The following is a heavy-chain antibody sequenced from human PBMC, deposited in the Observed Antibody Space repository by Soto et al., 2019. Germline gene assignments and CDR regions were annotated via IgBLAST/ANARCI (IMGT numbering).Heavy chain of an antibody. J-gene: IGHJ6*02. Sequence: GASVKVSCKVSGYTLTELSMHWVRQAPGKGLEWMGGFDPEDGETIYAQKFQGRVTMTEDTSTDTAYMELSSLRSEDTAVYYCATATLVIYYYGMDVWGQGTTFTVSS. CDR2: FDPEDGET. CDR3: ATATLVIYYYGMDV. D-gene: IGHD3-9*01. V-gene: IGHV1-24*01. CDR1: GYTLTELS.